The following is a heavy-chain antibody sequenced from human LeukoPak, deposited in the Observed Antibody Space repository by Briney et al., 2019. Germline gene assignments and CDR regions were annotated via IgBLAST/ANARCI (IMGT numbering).Heavy chain of an antibody. CDR2: IYSGGST. D-gene: IGHD4-17*01. CDR1: GFTVSSNY. V-gene: IGHV3-53*01. J-gene: IGHJ3*02. Sequence: GGSLRLSCAASGFTVSSNYMSWARQATGKGLEWVSVIYSGGSTYYADSVKGRFTISRDNSKNTLYLQMNSLRAEDTAVYYCARAAVTTDAFDIWGQGTMVTVSS. CDR3: ARAAVTTDAFDI.